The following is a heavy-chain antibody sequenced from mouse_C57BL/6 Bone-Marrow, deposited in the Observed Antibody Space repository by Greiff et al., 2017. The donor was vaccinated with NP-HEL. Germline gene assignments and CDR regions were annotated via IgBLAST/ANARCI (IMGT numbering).Heavy chain of an antibody. CDR2: IHPSDSDP. CDR3: SIYDYAWFAY. Sequence: VQLQQPGAELVKPGASVKVSCKASGYTFTSYWMHWVKQRPGQGLEWIGRIHPSDSDPNYNQKFTGKATLTVDKYSRPAYMQLSSLTSEDSAVYYCSIYDYAWFAYWGQATLVTVSA. V-gene: IGHV1-74*01. CDR1: GYTFTSYW. D-gene: IGHD2-4*01. J-gene: IGHJ3*01.